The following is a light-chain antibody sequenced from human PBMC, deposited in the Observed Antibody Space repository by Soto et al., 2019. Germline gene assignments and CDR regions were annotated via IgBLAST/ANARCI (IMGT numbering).Light chain of an antibody. Sequence: EIMLTQSPDILSLCPGERATLSCRASQSISKTYVAWYQQRPGQAPKLLISGASGWAIGIPDRFNAGGSGTDFSLTINNIDPEDSAIYYCQQFSASPYTFGQGTRLDI. CDR2: GAS. CDR1: QSISKTY. V-gene: IGKV3-20*01. J-gene: IGKJ2*01. CDR3: QQFSASPYT.